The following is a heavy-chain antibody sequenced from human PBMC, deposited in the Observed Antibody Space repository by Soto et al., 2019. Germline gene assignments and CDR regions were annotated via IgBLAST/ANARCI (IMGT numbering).Heavy chain of an antibody. V-gene: IGHV3-23*01. J-gene: IGHJ5*02. D-gene: IGHD3-16*01. CDR3: AAGGQLGP. CDR1: GFTFNNYA. CDR2: IGGSGDRT. Sequence: EVQLLESGGGLVQPGGSLRLSCAASGFTFNNYAMSWVRQAPRKGLEWVSGIGGSGDRTHYADSVKGRFTISRDNVKNSLYLQMNSLRAGDTAVYYCAAGGQLGPWGQGTLVTVSS.